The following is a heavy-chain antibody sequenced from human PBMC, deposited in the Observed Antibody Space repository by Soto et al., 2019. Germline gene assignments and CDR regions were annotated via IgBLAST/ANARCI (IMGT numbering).Heavy chain of an antibody. D-gene: IGHD4-17*01. V-gene: IGHV3-53*04. Sequence: EVQLVESGGGLVQPGGSLRLSCAASGFTVSSNYMSWVRQAPGKGLEWVSVIYSGGSTYYADSVKGRFIISRHNSKNTLYLQMNSLRAEDTAVYYCARDDDYGDYFDYWGQGTLVTVSS. CDR3: ARDDDYGDYFDY. CDR2: IYSGGST. CDR1: GFTVSSNY. J-gene: IGHJ4*02.